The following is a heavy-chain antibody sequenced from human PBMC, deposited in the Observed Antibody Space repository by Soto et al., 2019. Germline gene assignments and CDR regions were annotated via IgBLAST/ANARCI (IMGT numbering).Heavy chain of an antibody. CDR2: ISSSGSTI. CDR3: ARDLEQWLVFDY. Sequence: PGWSLSLSCAASVFTFISYEMNWVRQAPGKGLEWVSYISSSGSTIYYADSVKGRFAISRDNAKNSLYLQMNSLRAEDTAVYYCARDLEQWLVFDYWGQGNLVTVSS. D-gene: IGHD6-19*01. J-gene: IGHJ4*02. CDR1: VFTFISYE. V-gene: IGHV3-48*03.